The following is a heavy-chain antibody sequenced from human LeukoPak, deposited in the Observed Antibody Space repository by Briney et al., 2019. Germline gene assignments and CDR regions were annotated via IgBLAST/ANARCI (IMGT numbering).Heavy chain of an antibody. D-gene: IGHD1-26*01. CDR1: EFTFSTYW. CDR2: ISRDGSNT. J-gene: IGHJ6*03. CDR3: AREWDLPGAYYMDV. Sequence: GGSLRLSCAASEFTFSTYWMHWVRQAPGKRLVWVSRISRDGSNTFYADSVKGRFTISRDNAKNTLYLQMNSLRGDDTAVYYCAREWDLPGAYYMDVWGKGTTVTVSS. V-gene: IGHV3-74*01.